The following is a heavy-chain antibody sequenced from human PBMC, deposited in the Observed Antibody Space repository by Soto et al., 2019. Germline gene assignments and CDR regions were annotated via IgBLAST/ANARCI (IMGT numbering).Heavy chain of an antibody. CDR1: GGSISSSNW. CDR3: ARAPPKTYYDILTGYYSWFDP. CDR2: IYHSGGT. V-gene: IGHV4-4*02. Sequence: SETLSLTCAVSGGSISSSNWWSWVRQPPGKGLEWIGEIYHSGGTNYNPSLKSRVTISVDKSKNQFSLKLSSVTAADTAVYYCARAPPKTYYDILTGYYSWFDPWGQGTLVTVSS. J-gene: IGHJ5*02. D-gene: IGHD3-9*01.